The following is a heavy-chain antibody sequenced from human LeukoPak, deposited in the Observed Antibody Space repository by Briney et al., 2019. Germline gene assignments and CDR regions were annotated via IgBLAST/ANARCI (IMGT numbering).Heavy chain of an antibody. CDR2: IRSNGGST. V-gene: IGHV3-64*01. Sequence: GGPLRLSCGACGFTLSSYAMHWLHQAPRRGLEYVSAIRSNGGSTYHANAVKGRFTISRENSKNTLYLQLCSLRTEEIVVYYCATSPSITLDAFDIWGQGTMVTVSS. D-gene: IGHD1-20*01. CDR3: ATSPSITLDAFDI. J-gene: IGHJ3*02. CDR1: GFTLSSYA.